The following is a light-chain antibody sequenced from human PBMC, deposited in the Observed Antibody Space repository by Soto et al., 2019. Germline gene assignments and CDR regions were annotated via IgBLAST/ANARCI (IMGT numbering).Light chain of an antibody. J-gene: IGLJ2*01. V-gene: IGLV2-14*01. CDR3: SSYSGSSTLVV. CDR1: TNDIGIYNY. Sequence: QSALTQPASVSGSPGQSITISCTGATNDIGIYNYVSWYQQHPGKAPKLIIFEVSHRPSGVSDRFSASKYGNMASLTISGLQADDEAHYYCSSYSGSSTLVVFGGGTQLTGL. CDR2: EVS.